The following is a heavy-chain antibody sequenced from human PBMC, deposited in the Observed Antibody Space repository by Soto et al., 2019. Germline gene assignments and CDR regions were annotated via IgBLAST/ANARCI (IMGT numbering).Heavy chain of an antibody. D-gene: IGHD3-9*01. CDR1: GDSIRSGNHY. Sequence: SETLSLTCTASGDSIRSGNHYWSWLRQPPGKGLEWIGYIYYSGSTHYSPSLKSRVTISVDTSKNQFSLKLGSMTAADTDVYYCASVDILTVYGCMDVWGQGTTVTVSS. J-gene: IGHJ6*02. CDR2: IYYSGST. CDR3: ASVDILTVYGCMDV. V-gene: IGHV4-30-4*01.